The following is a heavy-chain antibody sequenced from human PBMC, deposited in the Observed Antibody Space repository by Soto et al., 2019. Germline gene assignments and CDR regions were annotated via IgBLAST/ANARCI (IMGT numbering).Heavy chain of an antibody. CDR3: ARHRFTGGLGYYYYGMDV. J-gene: IGHJ6*04. V-gene: IGHV4-39*01. CDR1: GGSISSSSYY. CDR2: IYYSGST. Sequence: SETLSLTCTVSGGSISSSSYYWVWIRQPPGKGLEWIGSIYYSGSTYYNPSLKSRVTISVDTSKNQFSLKLSSVTAADTAVYYCARHRFTGGLGYYYYGMDVWGKGTTVT. D-gene: IGHD7-27*01.